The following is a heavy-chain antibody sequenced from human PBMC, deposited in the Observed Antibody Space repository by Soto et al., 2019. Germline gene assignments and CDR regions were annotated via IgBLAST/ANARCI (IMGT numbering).Heavy chain of an antibody. CDR1: GGSIISYY. V-gene: IGHV4-59*08. CDR2: IYYSGST. D-gene: IGHD1-26*01. Sequence: SETLSLTCTVSGGSIISYYWSWIRQPPGKGLEWIGYIYYSGSTNYNPSLKSRVTISVDTSKNQFSLKLSSVTAADTAVYYCARLGWVVDPDAFDIWGQGTMVTVSS. J-gene: IGHJ3*02. CDR3: ARLGWVVDPDAFDI.